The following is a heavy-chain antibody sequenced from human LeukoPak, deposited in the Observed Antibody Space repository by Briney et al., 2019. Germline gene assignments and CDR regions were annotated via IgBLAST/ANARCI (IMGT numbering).Heavy chain of an antibody. CDR2: ISVYNGNT. CDR3: ARDHIAVRPGHFDY. J-gene: IGHJ4*02. CDR1: GYTFTTYG. V-gene: IGHV1-18*01. Sequence: GASVTVSCKASGYTFTTYGINWLRQAPGQGLEWMAWISVYNGNTKYAQKFQGRVTMTTDTSTSTAYMELRSLTSDDTAVYYCARDHIAVRPGHFDYWGQGTLVTVSS. D-gene: IGHD6-6*01.